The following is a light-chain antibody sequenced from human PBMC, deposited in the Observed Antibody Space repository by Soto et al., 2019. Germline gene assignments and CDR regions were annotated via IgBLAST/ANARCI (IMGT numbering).Light chain of an antibody. V-gene: IGKV3-11*01. CDR1: QSVSSY. CDR3: QQSANWPLVT. CDR2: DAS. Sequence: EIVLTQSPATLSLSPGERATLSCRASQSVSSYLAWYQQKPGQAPRLLIYDASNRATGIPARFSGSGSGTDFTLTISSLEPEDFAVYYCQQSANWPLVTFGRGTRLEIK. J-gene: IGKJ5*01.